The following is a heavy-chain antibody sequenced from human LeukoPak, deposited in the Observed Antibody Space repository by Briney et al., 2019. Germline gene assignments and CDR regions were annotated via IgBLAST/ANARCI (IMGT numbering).Heavy chain of an antibody. CDR3: ARESIVVVPAALASWDWFDP. CDR2: XXXXXXGT. D-gene: IGHD2-2*01. V-gene: IGHV1-2*02. Sequence: ASVKVSCKASGYTFTGYYMHWVRQAPGQGLEWXXXXXXXXXGTNYAQKFQGRVTMTRDTSISTAYMEPSRLRSDDTAVYYCARESIVVVPAALASWDWFDPWGQGTLVTVSS. J-gene: IGHJ5*02. CDR1: GYTFTGYY.